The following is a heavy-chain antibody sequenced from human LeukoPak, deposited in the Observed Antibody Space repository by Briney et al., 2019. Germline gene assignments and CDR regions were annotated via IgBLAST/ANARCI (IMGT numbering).Heavy chain of an antibody. J-gene: IGHJ4*02. CDR3: ARQGHNFFDY. Sequence: GESLKISCKGSGYSFTSYWISWVRQMPGKGLEWMGRIDPSDSYTNYSPSFQGHVTISADKSISTAYLQWSTLKASDTAMYYCARQGHNFFDYWGQGTLVTVSS. CDR2: IDPSDSYT. V-gene: IGHV5-10-1*01. CDR1: GYSFTSYW.